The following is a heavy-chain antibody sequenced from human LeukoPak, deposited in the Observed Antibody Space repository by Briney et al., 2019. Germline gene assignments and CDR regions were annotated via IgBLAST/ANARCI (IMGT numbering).Heavy chain of an antibody. J-gene: IGHJ4*02. CDR3: ARVLRYFDWPDY. CDR1: GYTFTGYY. CDR2: INPNSGGT. V-gene: IGHV1-2*04. D-gene: IGHD3-9*01. Sequence: GASVRVSCKASGYTFTGYYMHWVRQAPGQGLEWMGWINPNSGGTNYAQKFQGWVTMIRDTSISTAYMELSRLRSDDTAVYYCARVLRYFDWPDYWGQGTLVTVSS.